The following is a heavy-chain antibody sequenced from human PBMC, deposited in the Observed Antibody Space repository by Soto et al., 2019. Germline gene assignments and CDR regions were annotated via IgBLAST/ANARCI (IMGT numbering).Heavy chain of an antibody. CDR2: IYHSGST. CDR1: GYSISSGYY. J-gene: IGHJ4*02. V-gene: IGHV4-38-2*01. D-gene: IGHD6-13*01. CDR3: ATNIAAARPDY. Sequence: PSETLSLTCAVSGYSISSGYYWGWIRQPPGKGLEWIGSIYHSGSTYYNPSLKSRVTISVDTSKNQFSLKLSSVTAADTAVYYCATNIAAARPDYWGQGTLVTVSS.